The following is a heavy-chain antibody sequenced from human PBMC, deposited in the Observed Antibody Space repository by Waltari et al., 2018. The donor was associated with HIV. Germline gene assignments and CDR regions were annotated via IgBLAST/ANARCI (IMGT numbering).Heavy chain of an antibody. CDR3: ATTHGSGDYDNDFDY. J-gene: IGHJ4*02. CDR2: INQAGTER. Sequence: EVRLVESGGGWVQPGGSLTLTCEACGFPFSFLWLCWVRQAPGKGLEWVANINQAGTERHYVDSVRGRFTISRDNGKRSSFLQMNSLTVEDTAVYYCATTHGSGDYDNDFDYWGQGTLV. D-gene: IGHD3-10*01. CDR1: GFPFSFLW. V-gene: IGHV3-7*01.